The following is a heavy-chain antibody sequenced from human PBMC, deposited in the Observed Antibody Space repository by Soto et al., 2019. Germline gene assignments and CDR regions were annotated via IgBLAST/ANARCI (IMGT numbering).Heavy chain of an antibody. D-gene: IGHD3-22*01. Sequence: SETLSLTCTVSGGSIDSVGYYWSWIRQHPGKGLQWIAYIYYSGSTYYNPSLKSRVSMSVDTSQNQFSLKLRSVTAADTAVYYCVRNYYDYRGKPIVYWGQGTMVTVAS. CDR1: GGSIDSVGYY. CDR2: IYYSGST. V-gene: IGHV4-31*03. J-gene: IGHJ4*02. CDR3: VRNYYDYRGKPIVY.